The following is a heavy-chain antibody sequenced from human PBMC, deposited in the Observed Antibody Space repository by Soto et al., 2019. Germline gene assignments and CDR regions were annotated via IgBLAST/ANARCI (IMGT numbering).Heavy chain of an antibody. CDR2: IYPGDSDT. Sequence: PGESLKISCKGSGYSFTSYWIGWVRQMPGKGLEWMGIIYPGDSDTRYSPSFQGQVTISADKSISTAYLQWSSLKASDTAMYYCARHERGYSYGPELQNWFDPWGQGTLVTVSS. V-gene: IGHV5-51*01. CDR1: GYSFTSYW. J-gene: IGHJ5*02. CDR3: ARHERGYSYGPELQNWFDP. D-gene: IGHD5-18*01.